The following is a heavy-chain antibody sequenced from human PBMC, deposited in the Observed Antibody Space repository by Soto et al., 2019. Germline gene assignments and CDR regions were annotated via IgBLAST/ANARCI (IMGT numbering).Heavy chain of an antibody. V-gene: IGHV4-31*03. Sequence: PSETLSLTCTFSGGSIISGGYYWSWIRQHPGKGLEWIGYIYYSGSTYYNPSLKSRVTISVDTSKNQFSLRLSSVTAADTAVYYCARVPYSSSWYYFDYWGQGTLVTVSS. CDR3: ARVPYSSSWYYFDY. CDR2: IYYSGST. CDR1: GGSIISGGYY. J-gene: IGHJ4*02. D-gene: IGHD6-13*01.